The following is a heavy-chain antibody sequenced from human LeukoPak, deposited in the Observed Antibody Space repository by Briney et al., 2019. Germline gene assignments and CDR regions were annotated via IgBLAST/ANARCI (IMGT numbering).Heavy chain of an antibody. D-gene: IGHD3-22*01. V-gene: IGHV3-30-3*01. J-gene: IGHJ4*02. Sequence: GGSLRLSCAASGFTFSSYAMHWVRQAPRKGLEWVAVISYDGSNKYYADSVKGRFTISRDNSKNTLYLQMNSLRAEDTAVYYCARGGRYYYDSSGYPFDYWGQGTLVTVSS. CDR1: GFTFSSYA. CDR3: ARGGRYYYDSSGYPFDY. CDR2: ISYDGSNK.